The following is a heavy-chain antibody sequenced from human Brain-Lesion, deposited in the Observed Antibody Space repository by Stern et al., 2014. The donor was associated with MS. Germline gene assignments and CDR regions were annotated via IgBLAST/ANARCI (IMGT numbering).Heavy chain of an antibody. J-gene: IGHJ4*02. Sequence: EVQLVESGGGLIEPGRSLRLSCTASGFSFGDYAINWISQAPGKGLAWAGFTRSKVYGGAAEYAASVKGRFTISRDDSKSIAYLQVNGLKTEDTAVYYCTRDRLDYGYSYFDYWGQGTLVTVSS. D-gene: IGHD4-17*01. CDR1: GFSFGDYA. V-gene: IGHV3-49*03. CDR2: TRSKVYGGAA. CDR3: TRDRLDYGYSYFDY.